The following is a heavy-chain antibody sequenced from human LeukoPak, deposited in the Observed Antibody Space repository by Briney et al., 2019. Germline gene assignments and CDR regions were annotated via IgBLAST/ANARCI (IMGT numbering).Heavy chain of an antibody. D-gene: IGHD2-2*01. CDR3: ARSRREIDVVVPAAREAFDI. J-gene: IGHJ3*02. CDR1: GGSFSGYY. CDR2: INHSGST. Sequence: SETLSLTCAVYGGSFSGYYWSWIRQPPGKGLEWIGEINHSGSTNYNPSLKSRVTISVDTSKNQFSLKLSSVTAADTAVYYCARSRREIDVVVPAAREAFDIWGQGTMVTVSS. V-gene: IGHV4-34*01.